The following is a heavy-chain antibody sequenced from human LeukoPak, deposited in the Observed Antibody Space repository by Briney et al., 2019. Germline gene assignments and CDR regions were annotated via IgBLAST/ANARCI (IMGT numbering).Heavy chain of an antibody. CDR1: GGTFSSYA. CDR3: ARFEVNHADGSDYYYFDY. CDR2: IIPIFGTA. D-gene: IGHD2-21*02. J-gene: IGHJ4*02. Sequence: SVKVPCKASGGTFSSYAISWVRQAPGQGLEWMGGIIPIFGTANYAQKFQGRVTITADESTSTAYMELSSLRSEDTAVYYCARFEVNHADGSDYYYFDYWGQGTLVTVSS. V-gene: IGHV1-69*13.